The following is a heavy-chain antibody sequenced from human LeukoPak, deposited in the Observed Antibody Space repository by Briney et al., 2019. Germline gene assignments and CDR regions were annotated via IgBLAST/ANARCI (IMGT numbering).Heavy chain of an antibody. D-gene: IGHD7-27*01. J-gene: IGHJ6*03. CDR1: GFTFSDYA. CDR3: VKAPATGEGYYFYYMDV. Sequence: PGGSLRLSCAASGFASGFTFSDYAVSWVRQAPGKGPEWVASVNGRGATTYYADSVTGRFTISRDNSKNTLYLQMISLGADDTAVYFCVKAPATGEGYYFYYMDVWGKGTTVTVSS. V-gene: IGHV3-23*01. CDR2: VNGRGATT.